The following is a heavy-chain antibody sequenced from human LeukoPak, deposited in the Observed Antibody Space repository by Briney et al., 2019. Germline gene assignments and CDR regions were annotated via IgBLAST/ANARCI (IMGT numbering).Heavy chain of an antibody. CDR1: GYTFTSYG. Sequence: EASVKVSCKASGYTFTSYGISWVRQAPGQGLEWMGWISAYNGNTNYAQKLQGRVTMTTDTSTSTAYMELRSLRSDDTAVYYCARTDYLWFGELSFDYWGQGTLVTVSS. J-gene: IGHJ4*02. V-gene: IGHV1-18*01. CDR2: ISAYNGNT. D-gene: IGHD3-10*01. CDR3: ARTDYLWFGELSFDY.